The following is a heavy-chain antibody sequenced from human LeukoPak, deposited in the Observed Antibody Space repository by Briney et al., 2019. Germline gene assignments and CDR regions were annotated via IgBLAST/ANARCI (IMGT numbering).Heavy chain of an antibody. CDR2: IYFSGST. CDR1: GGSISSSSYY. CDR3: ARQTGSGLFILP. V-gene: IGHV4-39*01. D-gene: IGHD3/OR15-3a*01. J-gene: IGHJ4*02. Sequence: SETLSLTCTVSGGSISSSSYYWGWIRQPPGKGLEWIGSIYFSGSTYYNPSLKSRVTISLDTSKNQFSLKLSSVTAADTAVYYCARQTGSGLFILPGGQGTLVTVSS.